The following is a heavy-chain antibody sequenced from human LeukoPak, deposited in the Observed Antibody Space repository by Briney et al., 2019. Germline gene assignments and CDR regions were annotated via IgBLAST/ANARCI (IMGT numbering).Heavy chain of an antibody. J-gene: IGHJ4*02. CDR3: AKDHDTMVRGVIRRGFDY. D-gene: IGHD3-10*01. CDR2: ISGSGGST. V-gene: IGHV3-23*01. CDR1: GFTFSSYA. Sequence: PGGSLRLSCAASGFTFSSYAMSWVRQAPGKGLEWVSAISGSGGSTHYAASGKGRFTISRDNSNTPLYLQMNSLRAEDTAVYYCAKDHDTMVRGVIRRGFDYWGQGTLVTVSS.